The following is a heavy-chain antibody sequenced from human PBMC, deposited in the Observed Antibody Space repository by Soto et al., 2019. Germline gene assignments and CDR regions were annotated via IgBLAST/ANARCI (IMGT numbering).Heavy chain of an antibody. CDR3: VRGGGGGQFDS. CDR2: ISPNSKYR. Sequence: PGGSLRLSCAASGFTFSDFYMTWIRQAPGKGLEWLSYISPNSKYREYADSVKGRHTISRDNAKKSLYLQMNSLRAEDTAVYYCVRGGGGGQFDSWGQGTLVTVSS. D-gene: IGHD2-21*01. V-gene: IGHV3-11*06. J-gene: IGHJ4*02. CDR1: GFTFSDFY.